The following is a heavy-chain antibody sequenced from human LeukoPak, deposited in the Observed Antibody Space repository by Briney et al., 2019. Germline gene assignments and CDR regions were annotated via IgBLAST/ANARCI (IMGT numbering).Heavy chain of an antibody. CDR2: INPNSGGT. Sequence: GASVTVSCKASGYTFTGYYMHWVRQAPGQGLEWMGWINPNSGGTNYAQKFQGRVTMTRDTYISTAYMELSRLRSDDTAVYYCARVGVYYDSSGCLDYWGQGTLVTVSS. D-gene: IGHD3-22*01. CDR3: ARVGVYYDSSGCLDY. J-gene: IGHJ4*02. CDR1: GYTFTGYY. V-gene: IGHV1-2*02.